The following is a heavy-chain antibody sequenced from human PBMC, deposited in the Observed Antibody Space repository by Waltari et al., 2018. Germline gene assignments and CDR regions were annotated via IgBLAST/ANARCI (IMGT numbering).Heavy chain of an antibody. CDR2: INAGNGNT. V-gene: IGHV1-3*01. CDR3: ARDGAVPYSSSSPGLDP. Sequence: QVQLVQSGAEVKKPGASVKVSCKASGYTFTSYAMHLVRQAPGQRLEWMGWINAGNGNTKYSQKFQGRVTITRDTSASTAYMELSSLRSEDTAVYYCARDGAVPYSSSSPGLDPWGQGTLVTVSS. D-gene: IGHD6-6*01. J-gene: IGHJ5*02. CDR1: GYTFTSYA.